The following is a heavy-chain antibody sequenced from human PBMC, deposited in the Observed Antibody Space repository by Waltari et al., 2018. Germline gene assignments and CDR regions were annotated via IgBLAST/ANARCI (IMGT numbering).Heavy chain of an antibody. CDR1: GFTFSSYS. J-gene: IGHJ6*02. Sequence: EVQLVESGGGLVKPGGSLRLSCAASGFTFSSYSMNWVRQAPGTGLEWVSSISSSSSYIYYADSVKGRFTISRDNAKNSLYLQMNSLRAEDTAVYYCATPAADYYYYGMDVWGQGTTVTVSS. CDR3: ATPAADYYYYGMDV. D-gene: IGHD2-2*01. V-gene: IGHV3-21*01. CDR2: ISSSSSYI.